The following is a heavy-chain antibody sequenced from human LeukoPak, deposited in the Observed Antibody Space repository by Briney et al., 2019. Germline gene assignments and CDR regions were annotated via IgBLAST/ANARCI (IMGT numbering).Heavy chain of an antibody. CDR3: AKAKVGARAYYFDY. CDR1: GFTFSRDS. J-gene: IGHJ4*02. V-gene: IGHV3-48*01. CDR2: INGGSSPI. Sequence: GGSLRLSCAASGFTFSRDSMNWVRQAPGKGLEWVSYINGGSSPIYYADSVRGRFTISRDNSKNTLYLQMNSLRAEDTAVYYCAKAKVGARAYYFDYWGQGTLVTVSS. D-gene: IGHD1-26*01.